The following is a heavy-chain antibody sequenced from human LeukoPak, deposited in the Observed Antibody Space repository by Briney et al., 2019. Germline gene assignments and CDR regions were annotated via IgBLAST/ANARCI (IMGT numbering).Heavy chain of an antibody. Sequence: SETLPLTCAVYGGSFSGYYWSWIRQPPGKGLEWIGEINHSGSTNYNPSLKSRVTISVDTSKNQFSLKLSSVTAADTAVYYCATQQDIVVVPAAIGGWFDPWGQGTLVTVSS. CDR2: INHSGST. J-gene: IGHJ5*02. CDR1: GGSFSGYY. V-gene: IGHV4-34*01. D-gene: IGHD2-2*02. CDR3: ATQQDIVVVPAAIGGWFDP.